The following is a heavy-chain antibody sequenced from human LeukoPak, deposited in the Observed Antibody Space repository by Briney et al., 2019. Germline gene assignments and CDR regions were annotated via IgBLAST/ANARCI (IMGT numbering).Heavy chain of an antibody. V-gene: IGHV4-61*02. CDR3: ARGAAAAS. Sequence: PSQTLSLTCTVSGGSISSGSYYWSWIRQPAGKGLEWIGRIYTSGSTNYNPPLKSRVTISVDTSKNQFSLKLSSVTAADTAVYYCARGAAAASWGQGTLVTVSS. CDR1: GGSISSGSYY. J-gene: IGHJ4*02. D-gene: IGHD6-13*01. CDR2: IYTSGST.